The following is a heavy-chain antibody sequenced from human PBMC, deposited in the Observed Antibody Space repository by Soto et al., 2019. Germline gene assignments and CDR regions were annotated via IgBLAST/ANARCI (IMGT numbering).Heavy chain of an antibody. Sequence: SVKVSCKASGGTFSSYAISWVRQAPGQGLEWMGGIIPIFGTANYAQKFQGRVTITADKSTSTAYMELSSLRSEDTAVYYCARGGVVRLDYDYYGMDVPGQGPTVTVSS. CDR2: IIPIFGTA. V-gene: IGHV1-69*06. D-gene: IGHD3-3*01. CDR3: ARGGVVRLDYDYYGMDV. CDR1: GGTFSSYA. J-gene: IGHJ6*02.